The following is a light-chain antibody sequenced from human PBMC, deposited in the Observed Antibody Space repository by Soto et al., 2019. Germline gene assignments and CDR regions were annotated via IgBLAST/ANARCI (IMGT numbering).Light chain of an antibody. J-gene: IGLJ1*01. CDR3: QSYDSSLSGFYV. Sequence: QSVLTQPPSVSGAPGQRVTISCTGSSSNIGAGYDVHWYQQLPGTAPKLLIYGNSNQPSGVHDRFSGSKSGTSASLSITGLQAEDEADYYCQSYDSSLSGFYVFGTGTKLTVL. V-gene: IGLV1-40*01. CDR1: SSNIGAGYD. CDR2: GNS.